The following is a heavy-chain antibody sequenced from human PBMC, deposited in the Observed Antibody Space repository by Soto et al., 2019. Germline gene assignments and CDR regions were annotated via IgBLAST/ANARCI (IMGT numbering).Heavy chain of an antibody. J-gene: IGHJ5*02. CDR1: GYTFTSYD. CDR2: MNPNSGNT. CDR3: AIWTTYDFWSAMAPFDP. V-gene: IGHV1-8*01. Sequence: QVKLVQSGAEVKKPGASVKVSCKASGYTFTSYDINWVRQATGQGLEWMGWMNPNSGNTGYAQKFQGRVTMTRNTSISTAFMELSSLRSEDTAVYYCAIWTTYDFWSAMAPFDPWGQVTLVTVSS. D-gene: IGHD3-3*01.